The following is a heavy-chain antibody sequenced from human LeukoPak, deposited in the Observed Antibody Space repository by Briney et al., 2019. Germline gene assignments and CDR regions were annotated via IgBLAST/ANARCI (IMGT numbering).Heavy chain of an antibody. CDR2: FDPEDGET. Sequence: GASVKVSCKVSGYTLTELSMHWVRQAPGKGLEWMGGFDPEDGETIYARKFQGRVTMTEGTSTDTAYMELSSLRSEDTAVYYCATPSPSGSWYFQHWGQGTLVTVSS. CDR3: ATPSPSGSWYFQH. J-gene: IGHJ1*01. D-gene: IGHD3-10*01. V-gene: IGHV1-24*01. CDR1: GYTLTELS.